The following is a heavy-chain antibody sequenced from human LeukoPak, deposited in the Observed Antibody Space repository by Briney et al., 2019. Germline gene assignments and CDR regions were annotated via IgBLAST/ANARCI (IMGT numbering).Heavy chain of an antibody. CDR2: ISAYNGNT. D-gene: IGHD3-10*01. CDR3: ARDRPRGSGSYTEAEYYYYGMDV. J-gene: IGHJ6*02. CDR1: GYTFTSYG. Sequence: GASVKVSCKASGYTFTSYGISWVRQAPGQGLEWMGWISAYNGNTNYAQKLQGRVTMTTDTSTSTAYMELRSLRSDDTAVYYCARDRPRGSGSYTEAEYYYYGMDVWGQGTTVTVSS. V-gene: IGHV1-18*01.